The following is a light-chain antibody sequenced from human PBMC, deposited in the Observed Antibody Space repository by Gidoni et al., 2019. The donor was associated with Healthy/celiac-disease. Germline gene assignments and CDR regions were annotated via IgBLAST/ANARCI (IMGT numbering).Light chain of an antibody. CDR1: QSISSW. CDR3: QQYNRYSRS. Sequence: DIQMTQSPSTLSASVGDRVTITCRASQSISSWLAWYQQKPGKAPKLLIYKASSLDSVVPSRFSGSGSGTEFTLTISSLQPDDFATYYCQQYNRYSRSFGQGTKLEIK. CDR2: KAS. V-gene: IGKV1-5*03. J-gene: IGKJ2*04.